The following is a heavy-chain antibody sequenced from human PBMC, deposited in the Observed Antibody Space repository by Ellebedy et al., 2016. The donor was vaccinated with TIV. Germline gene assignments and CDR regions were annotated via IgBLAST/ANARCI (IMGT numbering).Heavy chain of an antibody. CDR2: ITGSGDRT. D-gene: IGHD1-14*01. J-gene: IGHJ4*02. CDR3: ARGKSGTYIHHAFDY. V-gene: IGHV3-23*01. Sequence: PGGSLRLSCAASGFTFSSYAMSWVRQAPGKGLEWVSAITGSGDRTFYADSVKGRFTVSRDTSKNTLYLQMNSLRAEDTAIYYCARGKSGTYIHHAFDYWGQGTLVTVSS. CDR1: GFTFSSYA.